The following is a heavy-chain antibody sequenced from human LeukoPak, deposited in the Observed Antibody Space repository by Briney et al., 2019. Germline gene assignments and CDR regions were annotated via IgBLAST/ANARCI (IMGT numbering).Heavy chain of an antibody. CDR2: INPNSGGT. J-gene: IGHJ4*02. Sequence: ASVKVSCKASGYTFTGYYMHWVRQAPGQGLEWMGWINPNSGGTNDAQKFQGRVTMTRDTSISTAYMELSRLRSDDTAVYYCARDGTGLLWFGETHYFDYWGQGTLVTVSS. CDR3: ARDGTGLLWFGETHYFDY. D-gene: IGHD3-10*01. CDR1: GYTFTGYY. V-gene: IGHV1-2*02.